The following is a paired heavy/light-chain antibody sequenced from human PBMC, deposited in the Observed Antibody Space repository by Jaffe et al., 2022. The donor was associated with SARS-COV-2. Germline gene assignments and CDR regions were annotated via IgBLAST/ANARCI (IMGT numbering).Heavy chain of an antibody. D-gene: IGHD3-3*01. CDR1: GFTVSSNY. CDR3: AREGRYDFWSGSKRSLNYYYYGMDV. CDR2: IYSGGST. V-gene: IGHV3-66*02. Sequence: EVQLVESGGGLVQPGGSLRLSCAASGFTVSSNYMSWVRQAPGKGLEWVSVIYSGGSTYYADSVKGRFTISRDNSKNTLYLQMNSLRAEDTAVYYCAREGRYDFWSGSKRSLNYYYYGMDVWGQGTTVTVSS. J-gene: IGHJ6*02.
Light chain of an antibody. J-gene: IGKJ3*01. CDR2: GAS. V-gene: IGKV3-20*01. Sequence: EIVLTQSPGTLSLSPGERATLSCRASQSVSSSYLAWYQQKPGQAPRLLIYGASSRATGIPDRFSGSGSGTDFTLTISRLEPEDFAVYYCQQYGSSPVFGPGTKVDIK. CDR1: QSVSSSY. CDR3: QQYGSSPV.